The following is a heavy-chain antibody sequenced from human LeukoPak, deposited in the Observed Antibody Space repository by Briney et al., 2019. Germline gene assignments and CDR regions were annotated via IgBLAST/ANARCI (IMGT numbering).Heavy chain of an antibody. CDR3: ASGHPVRLLPYSSGWRPFDY. CDR2: IRYDGSNK. V-gene: IGHV3-33*01. CDR1: GFTFSSYG. D-gene: IGHD6-19*01. Sequence: QAGGSLRLSCAASGFTFSSYGMHWVRQAPGKGLGWVAVIRYDGSNKYYADSVKGRFTISRDNSKNTLYLQMNSLRAEDTAVYYCASGHPVRLLPYSSGWRPFDYWGQGTLVTVSS. J-gene: IGHJ4*02.